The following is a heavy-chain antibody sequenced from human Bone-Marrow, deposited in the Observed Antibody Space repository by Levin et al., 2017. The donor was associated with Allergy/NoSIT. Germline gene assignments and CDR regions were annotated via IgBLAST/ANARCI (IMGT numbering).Heavy chain of an antibody. V-gene: IGHV5-10-1*01. J-gene: IGHJ4*02. CDR1: GYSFTNYW. D-gene: IGHD3-10*01. CDR3: ASLRGSGSYYPDC. CDR2: IDPSDSYT. Sequence: KAGESLKISCTGSGYSFTNYWITWVRQMPGKGLEWMGRIDPSDSYTDYSPSFQGHVTISADKSISTTYLHWTSLTASDTAIYYCASLRGSGSYYPDCWGQGTLVTVSS.